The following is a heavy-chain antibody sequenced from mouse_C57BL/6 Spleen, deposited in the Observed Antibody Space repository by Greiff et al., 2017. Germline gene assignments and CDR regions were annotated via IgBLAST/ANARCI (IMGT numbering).Heavy chain of an antibody. CDR3: ARRGELTGSFDY. Sequence: DVKLVESGPGLVKPSQSLSLTCSVTGYSITSGYYWNWIRQFPGNKLEWMGYISYDGSNNYNPSLKNRISITRDTSKNQFFLKLNSVTTEDTATYYCARRGELTGSFDYWGQGTTLTVSS. J-gene: IGHJ2*01. V-gene: IGHV3-6*01. CDR1: GYSITSGYY. D-gene: IGHD4-1*01. CDR2: ISYDGSN.